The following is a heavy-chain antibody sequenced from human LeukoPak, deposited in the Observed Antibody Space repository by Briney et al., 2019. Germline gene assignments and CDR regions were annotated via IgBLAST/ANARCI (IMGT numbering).Heavy chain of an antibody. CDR3: AKGHIIIMLGGVIDL. CDR2: ISGSGGST. J-gene: IGHJ5*02. V-gene: IGHV3-23*01. CDR1: GFSFSSYA. Sequence: PGGSLRLSCAASGFSFSSYAMSWVRQAPGKGLEWVSAISGSGGSTYYADSVKGRFTISRDNSKNTLYLQMNSLRDEDTAVYYCAKGHIIIMLGGVIDLWGQGTLVTVSS. D-gene: IGHD3-16*01.